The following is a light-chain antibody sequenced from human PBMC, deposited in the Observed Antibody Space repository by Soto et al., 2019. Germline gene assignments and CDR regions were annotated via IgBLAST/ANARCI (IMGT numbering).Light chain of an antibody. CDR1: SSNIGSNY. Sequence: QSVLTQPPSASGTPGQRVTISCSGSSSNIGSNYVYWYHHLPGTAPQHLIYRDNQRPSGVAYRFSGSKSGTAPALPISGLRSEDEADYYCAAWDVSLSGWVFGGGTKLTVL. V-gene: IGLV1-47*01. J-gene: IGLJ3*02. CDR2: RDN. CDR3: AAWDVSLSGWV.